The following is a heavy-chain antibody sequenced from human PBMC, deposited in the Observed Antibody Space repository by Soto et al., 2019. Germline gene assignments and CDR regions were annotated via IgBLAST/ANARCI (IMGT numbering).Heavy chain of an antibody. V-gene: IGHV5-51*01. D-gene: IGHD2-15*01. Sequence: GESLKISCKGSGYSFTSYWIGWVRQMPGKGLEWMGIIYPGDSDTRYSPSFQGQVTISADKSISTAYLQWSSLKASDTAMYYCARLVEFVVVAATRGDFYSCGQGTMVTVSS. CDR3: ARLVEFVVVAATRGDFYS. CDR2: IYPGDSDT. CDR1: GYSFTSYW. J-gene: IGHJ3*02.